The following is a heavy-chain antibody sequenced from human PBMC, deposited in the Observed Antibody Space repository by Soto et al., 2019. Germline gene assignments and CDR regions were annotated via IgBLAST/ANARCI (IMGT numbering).Heavy chain of an antibody. CDR1: GFTFSSYG. Sequence: QVQLVESGGGVVQPGRSLRLSCAASGFTFSSYGMHWVRQAPGKGLEWVAVIWYDGSNKYYADSVKGRFTISRDNSKNTLYLQMNSLRAEDTAVYYCARVYSYGDFDYWGQGTLVTVSS. J-gene: IGHJ4*02. V-gene: IGHV3-33*01. CDR2: IWYDGSNK. D-gene: IGHD5-18*01. CDR3: ARVYSYGDFDY.